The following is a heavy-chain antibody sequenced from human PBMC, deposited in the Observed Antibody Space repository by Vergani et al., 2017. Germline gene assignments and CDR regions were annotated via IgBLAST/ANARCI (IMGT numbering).Heavy chain of an antibody. Sequence: QVQLVESGGGVVQPGTSLRLSCVVSGFALNRHAMYWVRQAPGKGLEWVVGISFDGTNEYYPDLVKGRFTISRDIAKNTLYLQVRSLRLEDTGVYHCVGDRGLCAAGRCYTEAWDYWGQGTPVTVSS. CDR3: VGDRGLCAAGRCYTEAWDY. V-gene: IGHV3-30-3*01. CDR1: GFALNRHA. D-gene: IGHD2-2*02. CDR2: ISFDGTNE. J-gene: IGHJ4*02.